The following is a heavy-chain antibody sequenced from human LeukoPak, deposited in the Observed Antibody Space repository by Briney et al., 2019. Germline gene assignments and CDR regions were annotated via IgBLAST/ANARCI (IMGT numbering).Heavy chain of an antibody. CDR1: GFTFSSYE. V-gene: IGHV3-48*03. Sequence: GGSLRLSCAPSGFTFSSYEMNWVRQAPGKGLEWVSYISSSGSTIYYADSVKGRFTISRDNAKNTLYLQMNSLRAEDTAVYYCANSYGDFGPWYFDYWGQGTLVTVSS. D-gene: IGHD4-17*01. J-gene: IGHJ4*02. CDR2: ISSSGSTI. CDR3: ANSYGDFGPWYFDY.